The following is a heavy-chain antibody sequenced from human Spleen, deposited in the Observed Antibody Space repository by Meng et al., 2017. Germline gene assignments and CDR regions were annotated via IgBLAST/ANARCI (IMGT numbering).Heavy chain of an antibody. CDR3: ARDLFPGYNFQLRYYYGMDV. J-gene: IGHJ6*02. CDR2: IWYDGSNK. Sequence: GESLKISCAASGFTFRNYDMHWVRQAPGKGLEWVAVIWYDGSNKFYADSVKGRFTISRDNSKNTVYLQMDSLRPEDTAVYSCARDLFPGYNFQLRYYYGMDVWGQGTAVTVSS. D-gene: IGHD5-24*01. CDR1: GFTFRNYD. V-gene: IGHV3-33*01.